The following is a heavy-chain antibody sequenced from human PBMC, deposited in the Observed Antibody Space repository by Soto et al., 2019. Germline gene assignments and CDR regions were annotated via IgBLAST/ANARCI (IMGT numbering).Heavy chain of an antibody. CDR1: GYTLTELS. Sequence: SVKVSCKVSGYTLTELSMHWVRPAPGKGLEWMGGFDPEDGETIYAQKFQGRVTMTEDTSTDTAYMELSSLRSEDTAAYYCAKNSGSNWFDPWGQGTLVTVSS. J-gene: IGHJ5*02. D-gene: IGHD6-19*01. CDR2: FDPEDGET. CDR3: AKNSGSNWFDP. V-gene: IGHV1-24*01.